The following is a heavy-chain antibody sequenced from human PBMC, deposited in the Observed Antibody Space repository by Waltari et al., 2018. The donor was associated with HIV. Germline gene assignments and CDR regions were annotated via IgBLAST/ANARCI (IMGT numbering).Heavy chain of an antibody. V-gene: IGHV3-33*01. J-gene: IGHJ6*02. CDR1: GFIFSNYG. D-gene: IGHD6-13*01. Sequence: QVQLVESGGGVVQSGRSLRLSWATSGFIFSNYGMYWVRQSPGKGVEWVAIIWYDGSNKYFADSVKGRFTISRDNSKNTLYLQMNSLRAEDTAVYYCARDRSSSWYGRDYYYYGMDVWGQGTTVTVSS. CDR2: IWYDGSNK. CDR3: ARDRSSSWYGRDYYYYGMDV.